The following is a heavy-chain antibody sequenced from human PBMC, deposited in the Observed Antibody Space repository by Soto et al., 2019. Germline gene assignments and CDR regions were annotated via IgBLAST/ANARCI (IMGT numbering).Heavy chain of an antibody. V-gene: IGHV1-8*01. D-gene: IGHD6-19*01. CDR3: ARIIQRGPIAVAGTGDY. CDR2: MNPNSGNT. Sequence: ASVKVSCKASGYTFTSYDINWVRQATGQGLEWMGWMNPNSGNTGYAQKFQGRVTMTRNTSISTAYMELSSLRSEDTAVYYCARIIQRGPIAVAGTGDYWGQGTLVTVSS. CDR1: GYTFTSYD. J-gene: IGHJ4*02.